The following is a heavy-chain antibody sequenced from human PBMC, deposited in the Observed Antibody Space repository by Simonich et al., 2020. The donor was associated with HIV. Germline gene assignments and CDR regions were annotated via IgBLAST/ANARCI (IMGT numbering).Heavy chain of an antibody. D-gene: IGHD6-6*01. J-gene: IGHJ4*02. CDR3: ARGLAARLSHFDY. CDR2: IYHSGCT. V-gene: IGHV4-39*07. CDR1: GGSISSSDYY. Sequence: QLQLQESGPGLVKPSETLSLTCIVSGGSISSSDYYWGWIRQPPGKGLEWIGTIYHSGCTYYNPSLKSRVTISVDTSKNQFSLKLSSVTAADTAVYYCARGLAARLSHFDYWGQGTLVTVSS.